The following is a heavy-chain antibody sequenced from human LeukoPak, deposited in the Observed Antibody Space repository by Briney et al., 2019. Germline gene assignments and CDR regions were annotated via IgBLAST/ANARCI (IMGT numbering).Heavy chain of an antibody. CDR2: IKHDESEK. CDR1: GFSFNSDG. CDR3: TRRLDD. Sequence: PGGSLRPSCAASGFSFNSDGMDWVRQAPGKGLEWVANIKHDESEKNYLDSVKGRFTISRDNAQNSLYLQMNGLRVEDTAVYYCTRRLDDWGQGTLVTVSS. V-gene: IGHV3-7*01. J-gene: IGHJ4*02. D-gene: IGHD3-16*01.